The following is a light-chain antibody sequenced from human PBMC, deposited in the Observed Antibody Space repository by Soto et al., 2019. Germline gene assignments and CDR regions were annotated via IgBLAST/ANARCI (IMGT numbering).Light chain of an antibody. CDR2: DAS. V-gene: IGKV1-5*01. CDR1: QSISSW. J-gene: IGKJ1*01. CDR3: QQYNSYLPWT. Sequence: DIQMTQSPSTLSASVGDRVTITCRASQSISSWLAWYQQKRGKAPKLLIYDASSLESGVPSRFSGSGSGTEFTLSISSLQPDDFATYYCQQYNSYLPWTFGQGTKLEIK.